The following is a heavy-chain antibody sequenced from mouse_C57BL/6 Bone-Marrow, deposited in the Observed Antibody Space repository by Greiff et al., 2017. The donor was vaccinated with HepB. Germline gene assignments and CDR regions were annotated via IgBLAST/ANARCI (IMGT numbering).Heavy chain of an antibody. V-gene: IGHV1-26*01. Sequence: VQLQQSGPELVKPGASVKISCKASGYTFTDYYMNWVKQSHGKSLEWIGDINPNNGGTSYNQKFKGKATLTVDKSSSTAYMELRSLTSEDSAVYYCASPLITTVVADWYFDVWGTGTTVTVSS. J-gene: IGHJ1*03. CDR1: GYTFTDYY. CDR2: INPNNGGT. CDR3: ASPLITTVVADWYFDV. D-gene: IGHD1-1*01.